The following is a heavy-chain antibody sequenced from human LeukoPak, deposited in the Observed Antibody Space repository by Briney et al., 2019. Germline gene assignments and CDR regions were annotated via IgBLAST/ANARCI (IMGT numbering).Heavy chain of an antibody. J-gene: IGHJ4*02. CDR2: IYSGGST. CDR1: GFTVSSNY. D-gene: IGHD5-12*01. CDR3: ASRYSGYDLRDY. Sequence: PGGSPRLSCAASGFTVSSNYMSWVRQAPGKGLEWVSVIYSGGSTYYADSVKGRFTIPRDNSKNTLYLQMNSLRAEDTAVYYCASRYSGYDLRDYWGQGTLVTVSS. V-gene: IGHV3-53*01.